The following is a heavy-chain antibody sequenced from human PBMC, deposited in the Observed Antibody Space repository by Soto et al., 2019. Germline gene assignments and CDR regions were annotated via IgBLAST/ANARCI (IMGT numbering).Heavy chain of an antibody. V-gene: IGHV3-33*01. J-gene: IGHJ4*02. D-gene: IGHD3-22*01. CDR3: ARDYSSGYQLGY. CDR1: GFTFSSYG. CDR2: IWYDGSNK. Sequence: PGGSLRLSCAASGFTFSSYGMHWVRQAPGKGLEWVAVIWYDGSNKYYADSVKGRFTISRDNSKNTLYLQMNSLRAEDTAVYYCARDYSSGYQLGYWGQGTLVTVSS.